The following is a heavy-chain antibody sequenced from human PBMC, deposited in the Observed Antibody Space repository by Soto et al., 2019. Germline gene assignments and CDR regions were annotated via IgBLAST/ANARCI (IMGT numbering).Heavy chain of an antibody. CDR1: GFDVTTNC. CDR3: VRDKRTISGIFPGY. D-gene: IGHD1-1*01. CDR2: VCTGGAT. V-gene: IGHV3-53*01. Sequence: PGGSLRLSCVGSGFDVTTNCMRWVRQAPGKGLECVSIVCTGGATHYADSVKGRFTISRDSSKNTVHLQMNNVRAEDTAVYYCVRDKRTISGIFPGYWGQGTRVTVSS. J-gene: IGHJ4*02.